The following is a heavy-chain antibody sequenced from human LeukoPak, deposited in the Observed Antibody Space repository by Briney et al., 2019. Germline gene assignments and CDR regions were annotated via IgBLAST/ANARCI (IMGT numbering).Heavy chain of an antibody. CDR2: INHSGST. D-gene: IGHD6-19*01. J-gene: IGHJ4*02. Sequence: PSETLSLTCAVYGGSFSGYYWSWIRQPPGKGLEWIWEINHSGSTNYNPSLKSRVTISVDTSKNQFSLKLSSVTAADTAVYYCARDPHYYSSGWYPDYWGQGTLVTVSS. CDR3: ARDPHYYSSGWYPDY. CDR1: GGSFSGYY. V-gene: IGHV4-34*01.